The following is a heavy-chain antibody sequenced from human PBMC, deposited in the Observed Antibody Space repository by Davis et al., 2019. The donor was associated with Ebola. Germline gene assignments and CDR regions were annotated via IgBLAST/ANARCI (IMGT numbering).Heavy chain of an antibody. V-gene: IGHV4-61*08. D-gene: IGHD2-21*02. CDR3: ARVGVTMAHYFGMDD. J-gene: IGHJ6*04. CDR1: GGSVSSGGYY. CDR2: IYHRGST. Sequence: MPSETLSLTCTVSGGSVSSGGYYWNWIRQAPGKGLEWIGEIYHRGSTNYNPSLKSRVTISVDMSKNEFSLNLSSVTAADTAVYYCARVGVTMAHYFGMDDWGKGTMVTVSS.